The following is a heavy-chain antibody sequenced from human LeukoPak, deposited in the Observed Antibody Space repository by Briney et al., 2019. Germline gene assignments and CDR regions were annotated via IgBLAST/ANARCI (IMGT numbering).Heavy chain of an antibody. D-gene: IGHD2-21*01. J-gene: IGHJ4*02. CDR1: GDSISDYY. CDR2: ISYSGST. CDR3: AREYSSFDY. Sequence: SETLSLTCTVSGDSISDYYWHWIRQPPRKGLEWIGFISYSGSTNYNPSLKSRVTISIDPSKNQFSLKLSSVTAADTAVYYCAREYSSFDYWGQGTLVTVSS. V-gene: IGHV4-59*01.